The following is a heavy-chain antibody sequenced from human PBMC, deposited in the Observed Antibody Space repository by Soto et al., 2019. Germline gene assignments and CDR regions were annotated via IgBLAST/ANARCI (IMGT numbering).Heavy chain of an antibody. CDR2: IYYSGTT. CDR1: GGSISSYY. J-gene: IGHJ4*02. V-gene: IGHV4-59*08. D-gene: IGHD5-12*01. Sequence: SETLSLTCSVSGGSISSYYWSWIRQPPGKGLEWIGYIYYSGTTNYNPSLKSRVTISVDTSKNQFSLKVRSVTAADTAVYYCASSEYSGYVDYWGQGTLVTVSS. CDR3: ASSEYSGYVDY.